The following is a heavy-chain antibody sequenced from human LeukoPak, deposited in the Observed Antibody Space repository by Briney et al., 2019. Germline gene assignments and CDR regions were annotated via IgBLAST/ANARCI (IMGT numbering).Heavy chain of an antibody. CDR3: ARFIAAPYYFDY. D-gene: IGHD6-13*01. V-gene: IGHV3-21*01. CDR1: GFTFSSYS. Sequence: GGSLRLSCAASGFTFSSYSMNWVRQAPGKGLEWVSSISGSNSYIYYADSMKGRFTISRGNAKNSLYLQMNSLRAEDTAVYYCARFIAAPYYFDYWGRGTLVTVSS. J-gene: IGHJ4*02. CDR2: ISGSNSYI.